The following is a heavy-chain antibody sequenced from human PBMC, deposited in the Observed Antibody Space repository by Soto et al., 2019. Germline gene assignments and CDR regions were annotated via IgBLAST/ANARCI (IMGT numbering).Heavy chain of an antibody. V-gene: IGHV3-23*01. Sequence: EVQLLESGGGLVQPGGSLRLSCVASGFTFSRYVMSWVRQAPGKGLEWVSTINSNGDSTYYADSVKGRFTISRDNPRNSLYLQVNSLRAEDPAVYYCARVPDMDYCSRTSCLYYFDYWGQGALVTFSS. CDR2: INSNGDST. D-gene: IGHD2-2*01. CDR3: ARVPDMDYCSRTSCLYYFDY. CDR1: GFTFSRYV. J-gene: IGHJ4*02.